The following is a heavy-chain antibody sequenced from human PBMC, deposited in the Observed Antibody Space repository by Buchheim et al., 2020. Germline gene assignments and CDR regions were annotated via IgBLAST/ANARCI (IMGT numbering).Heavy chain of an antibody. CDR3: AKEGSYGSYYDYYYMDV. CDR2: ISYDGSNK. Sequence: QVQLVESGGGVVQPGRSLRLSCAASGFTFSSYGMHWVRQAPGKGLEWVAVISYDGSNKYYAASVKGRFTISRDNSKNTLYLQMNSLRAEDTAVYYCAKEGSYGSYYDYYYMDVWGKGTT. CDR1: GFTFSSYG. J-gene: IGHJ6*03. V-gene: IGHV3-30*18. D-gene: IGHD5-18*01.